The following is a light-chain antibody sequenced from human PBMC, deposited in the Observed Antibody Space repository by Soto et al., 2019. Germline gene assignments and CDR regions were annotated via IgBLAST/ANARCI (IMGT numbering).Light chain of an antibody. J-gene: IGLJ2*01. Sequence: QSVLTQPASVSGSPGQSITISCTTTSSDVGGYNYVSWYQQHPGKAPKLMIYDVSNRPSGVSNRFSGSKSGNTASLTISGLHAEDEAYYYCSSYTSSTTVIFGGGTKLTVL. V-gene: IGLV2-14*01. CDR2: DVS. CDR1: SSDVGGYNY. CDR3: SSYTSSTTVI.